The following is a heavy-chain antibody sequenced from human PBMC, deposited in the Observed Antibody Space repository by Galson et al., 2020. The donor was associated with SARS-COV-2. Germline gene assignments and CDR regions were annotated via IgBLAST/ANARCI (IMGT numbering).Heavy chain of an antibody. CDR2: ISSTSTYI. D-gene: IGHD3-16*01. CDR1: GFTFSSYG. V-gene: IGHV3-21*01. Sequence: NSGGSLRLSCGVSGFTFSSYGMNWIRQAPGKGLEWVSSISSTSTYIYYADSVKDRFTISRDNAKNSLYLQMNSLRAEDTAVYYCARDYTSPLTLGTDAFDIWGQGTLVTVSS. J-gene: IGHJ3*02. CDR3: ARDYTSPLTLGTDAFDI.